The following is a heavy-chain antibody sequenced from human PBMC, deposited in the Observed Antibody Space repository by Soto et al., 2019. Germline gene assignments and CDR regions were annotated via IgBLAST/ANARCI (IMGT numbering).Heavy chain of an antibody. CDR3: ARGRWELPYGMDV. J-gene: IGHJ6*02. V-gene: IGHV1-46*01. Sequence: ASVNVSCKASADTFTSYDMHSVRQAPGQGLEWMGIINPSGGSTSYAQKFQGRVTMTRDTSTSTVYMELSSLRSEDMAVYYCARGRWELPYGMDVWGQGTTVTVSS. CDR1: ADTFTSYD. D-gene: IGHD1-26*01. CDR2: INPSGGST.